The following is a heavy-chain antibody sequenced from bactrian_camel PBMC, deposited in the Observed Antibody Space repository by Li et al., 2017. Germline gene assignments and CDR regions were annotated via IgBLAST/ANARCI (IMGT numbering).Heavy chain of an antibody. Sequence: VQLVESGGGSVQAGESLRLSCTASGFAFSSTHMSWVRQAPGMGLEWVSSISGGRRTYYANSVKGRFTIARDNTKNTVYLQMLSLKSEDTAMYYCALSSRPRVEKYILHLGLNIGEYNYWGQGTQVTVS. CDR1: GFAFSSTH. J-gene: IGHJ4*01. CDR3: ALSSRPRVEKYILHLGLNIGEYNY. V-gene: IGHV3S10*01. CDR2: ISGGRRT. D-gene: IGHD5*01.